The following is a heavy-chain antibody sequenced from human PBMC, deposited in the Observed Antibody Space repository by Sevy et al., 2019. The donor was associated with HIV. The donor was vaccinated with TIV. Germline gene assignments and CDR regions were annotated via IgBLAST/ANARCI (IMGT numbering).Heavy chain of an antibody. V-gene: IGHV1-18*01. CDR3: ARPYCSGGSCYGWYFDY. D-gene: IGHD2-15*01. Sequence: ASVKVSCKASGYTFISYGITWVRQARGQGLEWMGWISAYNGNTNYAQKLQGRVTMTTDTSTSTAYMELRSLRSDDTAVYYCARPYCSGGSCYGWYFDYWGQGTLVTVSS. CDR2: ISAYNGNT. J-gene: IGHJ4*02. CDR1: GYTFISYG.